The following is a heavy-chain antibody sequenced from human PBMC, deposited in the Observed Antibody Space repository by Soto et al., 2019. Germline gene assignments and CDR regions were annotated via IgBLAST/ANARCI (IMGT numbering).Heavy chain of an antibody. V-gene: IGHV1-18*04. CDR3: ARDTPRHCSSDSCPAHHYYGMDV. Sequence: ASVKVSCKASGYTFTRYGISWVRQAPGQGLEWMGWISAYNGNTNYAQKVQGRVTMTTDTSTSTAYMELRSLRSDDTAVYYCARDTPRHCSSDSCPAHHYYGMDVWGQGTTVTVSS. D-gene: IGHD2-2*01. CDR2: ISAYNGNT. CDR1: GYTFTRYG. J-gene: IGHJ6*02.